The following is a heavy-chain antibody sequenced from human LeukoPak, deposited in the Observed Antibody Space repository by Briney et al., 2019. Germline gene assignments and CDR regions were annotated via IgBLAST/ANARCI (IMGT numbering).Heavy chain of an antibody. CDR1: GFTFSSYG. Sequence: GGSLRLSCAASGFTFSSYGMTWVRQAPGKGLEWVSLVSLSDNIFYADSVKGRFTISRDNSKSTVHLQMDSLRVDDTAVYYCAKVATPNTLDALDIWGQGALVTVSS. CDR3: AKVATPNTLDALDI. CDR2: VSLSDNI. D-gene: IGHD1/OR15-1a*01. J-gene: IGHJ3*02. V-gene: IGHV3-23*01.